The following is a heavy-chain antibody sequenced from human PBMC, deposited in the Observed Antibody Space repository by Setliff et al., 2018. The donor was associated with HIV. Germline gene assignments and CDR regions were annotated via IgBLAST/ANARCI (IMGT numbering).Heavy chain of an antibody. D-gene: IGHD3-22*01. CDR1: GFTFSSYA. Sequence: PGGSLRLSCAASGFTFSSYAMNWVRQAPGKGLEWVSVIYSGGSTYYADSVKGRFTISRDNSKNTLYLQMNSLRAEDTAVYYCARARGYYDSSGYYYWGQGTLVTVSS. CDR2: IYSGGST. CDR3: ARARGYYDSSGYYY. J-gene: IGHJ4*02. V-gene: IGHV3-53*01.